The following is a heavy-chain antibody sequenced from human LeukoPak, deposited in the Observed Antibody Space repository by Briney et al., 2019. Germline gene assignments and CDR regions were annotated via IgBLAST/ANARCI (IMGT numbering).Heavy chain of an antibody. CDR3: AKDPTYCGGDCYSSGYFDH. Sequence: PGRSLRLSCAASGFTFSSYGMHWVRQAPGKGLEWVAVISYDGSNKYYADSVKGRFTISRDNSKNTLYLQMNSLRAEDTAVYYCAKDPTYCGGDCYSSGYFDHWGQGTLVTVSS. V-gene: IGHV3-30*18. CDR1: GFTFSSYG. D-gene: IGHD2-21*02. CDR2: ISYDGSNK. J-gene: IGHJ4*02.